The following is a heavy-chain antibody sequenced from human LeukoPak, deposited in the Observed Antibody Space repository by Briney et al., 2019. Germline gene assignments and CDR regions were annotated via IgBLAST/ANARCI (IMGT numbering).Heavy chain of an antibody. Sequence: SETLSLTCALYGGSFSGYYWSWIRQPPGKGLEWIGEINHSGSTNYNPSLKSRVTISVDTSKNQFSLKLSSVTAADTAVYYCARPTTVTRFTLGYWGQGTLVTVSS. CDR1: GGSFSGYY. CDR2: INHSGST. J-gene: IGHJ4*02. D-gene: IGHD4-17*01. CDR3: ARPTTVTRFTLGY. V-gene: IGHV4-34*01.